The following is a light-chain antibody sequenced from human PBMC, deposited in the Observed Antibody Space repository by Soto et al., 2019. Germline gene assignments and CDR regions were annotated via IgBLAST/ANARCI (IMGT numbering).Light chain of an antibody. J-gene: IGKJ1*01. CDR1: QSVSSY. CDR2: GAS. V-gene: IGKV3-20*01. Sequence: EIVLTQSPATLSLSPGERATLSCRASQSVSSYLAWYQQKPGQAPRLLIYGASTRATGIPARFSGSGSGTDFTLTISSLEPEDFAVYYCQQYVSSPRTFGQGTKVDIK. CDR3: QQYVSSPRT.